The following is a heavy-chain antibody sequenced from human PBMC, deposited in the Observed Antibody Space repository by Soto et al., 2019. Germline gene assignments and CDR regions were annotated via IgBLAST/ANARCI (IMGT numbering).Heavy chain of an antibody. V-gene: IGHV1-18*01. D-gene: IGHD2-15*01. CDR3: VRDMEDIVVVVAAYYYGMDV. Sequence: QVQLVQSGAEVKKPGASVKVSCKASGYTFTSYGISWVRQAPGQGLEWMGWISAYNGNTNYAQKLQGRVTMTTDTSTSTAYMELRSLRSDDTAVYYCVRDMEDIVVVVAAYYYGMDVWGQGTTVTVSS. CDR2: ISAYNGNT. J-gene: IGHJ6*02. CDR1: GYTFTSYG.